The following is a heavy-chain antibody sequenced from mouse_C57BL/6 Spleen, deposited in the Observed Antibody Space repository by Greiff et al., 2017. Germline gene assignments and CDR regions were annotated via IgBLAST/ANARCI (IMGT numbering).Heavy chain of an antibody. Sequence: EVMLVESEGGLVQPGSSMKLSCTASGFTFSDYYMAWVRQVPEKGLEWVANINYDGSSTYYLDSLKSRFIISRDNAKNILNLQMSRLKSEDAATYCCGREGWGNRGYFDVWGTGTTVTVSS. V-gene: IGHV5-16*01. CDR2: INYDGSST. D-gene: IGHD2-1*01. CDR1: GFTFSDYY. J-gene: IGHJ1*03. CDR3: GREGWGNRGYFDV.